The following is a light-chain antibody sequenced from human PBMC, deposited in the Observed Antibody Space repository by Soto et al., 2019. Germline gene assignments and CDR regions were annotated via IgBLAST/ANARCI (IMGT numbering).Light chain of an antibody. Sequence: VIWITQSPPLLSASTGDSVTISCRMSQGITNYLAWYPQKPGRAPKLLIYTASTLHGGVPSRFSGSGSGTDFTRTISRLQSEDFATYYSQQYYSFPYTIGQGTKL. CDR1: QGITNY. V-gene: IGKV1D-8*01. CDR2: TAS. CDR3: QQYYSFPYT. J-gene: IGKJ2*01.